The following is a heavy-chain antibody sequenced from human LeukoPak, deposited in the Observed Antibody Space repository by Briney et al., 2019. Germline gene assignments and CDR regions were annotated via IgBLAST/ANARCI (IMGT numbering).Heavy chain of an antibody. CDR1: GGSVTSVSNY. D-gene: IGHD2-15*01. Sequence: SGTLSLTCTVSGGSVTSVSNYWSWIRQPPGKGLEWIGYIYYSGSTNYNPSLESRVTISVDTSKNQFSLKMRSVTAADTAVYYCTREALGFCSGGSCVHWFDPWGQGTLVTVSS. CDR2: IYYSGST. J-gene: IGHJ5*02. V-gene: IGHV4-61*01. CDR3: TREALGFCSGGSCVHWFDP.